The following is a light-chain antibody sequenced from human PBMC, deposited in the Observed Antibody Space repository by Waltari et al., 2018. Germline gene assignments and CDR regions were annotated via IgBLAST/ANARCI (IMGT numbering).Light chain of an antibody. V-gene: IGKV4-1*01. CDR2: WAS. Sequence: DIVMTQSPDSLAVSLGERATINCKSSQSVLYSSNNKNYLSWYQQKPGQPPKLLIYWASTRESGVPDRCSGSGSGTDFTLTISSLQAEDVAVYYWQQYYSSLSWTFGQGTKVEIK. CDR1: QSVLYSSNNKNY. CDR3: QQYYSSLSWT. J-gene: IGKJ1*01.